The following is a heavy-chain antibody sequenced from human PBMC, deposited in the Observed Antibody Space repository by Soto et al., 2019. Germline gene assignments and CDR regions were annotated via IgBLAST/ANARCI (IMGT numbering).Heavy chain of an antibody. J-gene: IGHJ4*02. CDR3: AKDDDYYDSSGYYSILVY. CDR1: GFTFSSYA. Sequence: GGSLRLSCAASGFTFSSYAMSWVRQAPGKGLEWVSAISGSGGSTYYADSVKGRFTISRDNSKNTLYLQMNSLRAEDTAVYYCAKDDDYYDSSGYYSILVYWGQGTLVTVSS. CDR2: ISGSGGST. V-gene: IGHV3-23*01. D-gene: IGHD3-22*01.